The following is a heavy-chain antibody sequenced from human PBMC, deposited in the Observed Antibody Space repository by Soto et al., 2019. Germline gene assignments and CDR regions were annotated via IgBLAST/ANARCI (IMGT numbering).Heavy chain of an antibody. J-gene: IGHJ5*02. D-gene: IGHD2-15*01. V-gene: IGHV1-2*06. CDR1: GYRFTAYD. CDR2: INPNSGGT. CDR3: AREDKLAARNPGNWFDH. Sequence: VASVKVSCKGCGYRFTAYDIHGVRQAPGQGLEWMGRINPNSGGTNYALKFQGRVTLTRDTSISTAYMGLSSLRSDDAAVYYCAREDKLAARNPGNWFDHRGQRTMVTVSS.